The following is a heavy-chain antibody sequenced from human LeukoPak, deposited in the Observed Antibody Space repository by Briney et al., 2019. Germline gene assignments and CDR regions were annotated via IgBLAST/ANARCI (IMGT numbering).Heavy chain of an antibody. Sequence: SETLSLTCPVSGGSISRSSYYWGWIRQTPGKGLEWMGSFFYSGNTYYNPSLNSRVTISVETSKNQFSLRLSSVTAADTAVYYCAGTVGTTFHFDYWGQGTLVTVSS. J-gene: IGHJ4*02. V-gene: IGHV4-39*01. CDR3: AGTVGTTFHFDY. D-gene: IGHD1-26*01. CDR1: GGSISRSSYY. CDR2: FFYSGNT.